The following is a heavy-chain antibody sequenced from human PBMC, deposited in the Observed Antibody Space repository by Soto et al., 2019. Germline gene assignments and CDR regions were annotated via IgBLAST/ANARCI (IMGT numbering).Heavy chain of an antibody. J-gene: IGHJ3*02. Sequence: QVQLVQSGAEVKKPGSSVKVSCKASGGTFSTYSMFWVRQAPGQGLEWMGRIIPILGIANYAQKFQGRVTITADQSTSTAYMELSSLRSEDTALYYCTIGSWSGEVFDIWGQGTMVTVSS. CDR3: TIGSWSGEVFDI. CDR1: GGTFSTYS. CDR2: IIPILGIA. V-gene: IGHV1-69*02. D-gene: IGHD2-21*01.